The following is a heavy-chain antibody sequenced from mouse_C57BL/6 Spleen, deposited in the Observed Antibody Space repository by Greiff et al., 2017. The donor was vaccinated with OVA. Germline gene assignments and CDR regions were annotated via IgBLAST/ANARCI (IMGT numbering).Heavy chain of an antibody. CDR1: GYTFTDYE. V-gene: IGHV1-15*01. Sequence: VQLQQSGAELVRPGASVTLSCKASGYTFTDYEMHWVKQTPVHGLEWIGAIDPETGGTAYNQKFKGKAILTADKSSSTAYMELRSLTSEDSAVYYCTRSPHYYGRNYAMDYWGQGTSVTVSS. CDR2: IDPETGGT. CDR3: TRSPHYYGRNYAMDY. J-gene: IGHJ4*01. D-gene: IGHD1-1*01.